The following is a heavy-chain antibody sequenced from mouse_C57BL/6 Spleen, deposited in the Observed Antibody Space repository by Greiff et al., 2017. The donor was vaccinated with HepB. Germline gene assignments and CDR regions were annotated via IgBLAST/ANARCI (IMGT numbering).Heavy chain of an antibody. V-gene: IGHV1-82*01. CDR1: GYAFSSSW. CDR2: IYPGDGDT. J-gene: IGHJ3*01. D-gene: IGHD3-2*02. CDR3: ARDSSGPFAY. Sequence: VQLQESGPELVKPGASVKISCKASGYAFSSSWMNWVKQRPGKGLEWIGRIYPGDGDTNYNGKFKGKATLTADKSSSTAYMQLSSLTSEDSAVYFCARDSSGPFAYWGQGTLVTVSA.